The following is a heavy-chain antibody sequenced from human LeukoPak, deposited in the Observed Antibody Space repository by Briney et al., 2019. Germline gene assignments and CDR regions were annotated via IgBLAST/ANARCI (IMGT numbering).Heavy chain of an antibody. CDR1: GYTFTSYY. CDR2: INPSGGST. Sequence: ASVKVSCKASGYTFTSYYMHWVRQAPGQGLEWMGIINPSGGSTSYAQKFQGRVTMTRDTSTSTVYMELSSLRSEDTAVYYCAREGGGSGSYSPFDYWGQGILVTVSS. V-gene: IGHV1-46*01. D-gene: IGHD3-10*01. CDR3: AREGGGSGSYSPFDY. J-gene: IGHJ4*02.